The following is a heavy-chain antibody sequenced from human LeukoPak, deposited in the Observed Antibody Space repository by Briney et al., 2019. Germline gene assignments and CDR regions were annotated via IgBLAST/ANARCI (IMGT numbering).Heavy chain of an antibody. Sequence: PGRSLRLSCAASGFTFSNYGMHWVRQAPGKGLEWVAVISYDGSNKYYADSVKGRFTISRDNSKNTLYLQMNSLRAEDTAVYYCAYSGSYYYFDYWGQGTLVTVSS. CDR3: AYSGSYYYFDY. J-gene: IGHJ4*02. D-gene: IGHD1-26*01. CDR1: GFTFSNYG. CDR2: ISYDGSNK. V-gene: IGHV3-30*03.